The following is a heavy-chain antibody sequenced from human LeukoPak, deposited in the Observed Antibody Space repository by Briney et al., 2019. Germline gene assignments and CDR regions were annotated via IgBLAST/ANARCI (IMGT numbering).Heavy chain of an antibody. J-gene: IGHJ4*02. Sequence: SETLSLTCTVSGGSISSSSYYWGWIRQPPGKGLEWIGEIYHSGSTNYNPSLKSRVTISVDKSKNQFSLKLSSVTAADTAVYYCARGGEVVEGYDSYFDYWGQGTLVTVSS. CDR3: ARGGEVVEGYDSYFDY. CDR2: IYHSGST. D-gene: IGHD5-12*01. V-gene: IGHV4-39*07. CDR1: GGSISSSSYY.